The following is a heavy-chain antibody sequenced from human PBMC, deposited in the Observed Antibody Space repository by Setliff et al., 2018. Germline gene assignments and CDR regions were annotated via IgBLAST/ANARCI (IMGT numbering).Heavy chain of an antibody. CDR3: AREVGTSTSSDAFDV. CDR1: GASISRGDYF. CDR2: IYHSGSA. V-gene: IGHV4-30-4*08. J-gene: IGHJ3*01. Sequence: PSETLSLTCTVSGASISRGDYFWSWIRQPPGKGLEWIAYIYHSGSAYYNPSLKSRVTISVDTSKNQFSLHLTSVTAADTAVYYCAREVGTSTSSDAFDVWGQGMMVTVSS. D-gene: IGHD1-26*01.